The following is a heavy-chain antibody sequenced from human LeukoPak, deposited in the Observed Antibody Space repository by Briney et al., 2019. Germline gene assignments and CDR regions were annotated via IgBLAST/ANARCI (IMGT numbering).Heavy chain of an antibody. V-gene: IGHV3-23*01. CDR3: AKAQVPDFWSGYYYYGLDV. CDR1: GFTFSSYD. Sequence: PGGSLRLSCAASGFTFSSYDVNWVRQAPGKGPEWVSDISGRGGSTNYADSVKGRFTISRDNSKNTLFLQMNSLRAEDTAIYYCAKAQVPDFWSGYYYYGLDVWGQGTTVTVSS. CDR2: ISGRGGST. J-gene: IGHJ6*02. D-gene: IGHD3-3*01.